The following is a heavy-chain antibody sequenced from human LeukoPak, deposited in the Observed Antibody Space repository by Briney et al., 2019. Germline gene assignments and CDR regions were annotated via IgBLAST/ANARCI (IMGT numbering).Heavy chain of an antibody. CDR2: ISAYNGNT. CDR3: ARHGGQQLAHDAFDI. J-gene: IGHJ3*02. D-gene: IGHD6-13*01. Sequence: ASVKVSCKASGYTFTSYGTSWVRQAPGQGLEWMGWISAYNGNTNYAQKLQGRVTMTTDTSTSTAYMELRSLRSDDTAVYYCARHGGQQLAHDAFDIWGQGTMVTVSS. V-gene: IGHV1-18*01. CDR1: GYTFTSYG.